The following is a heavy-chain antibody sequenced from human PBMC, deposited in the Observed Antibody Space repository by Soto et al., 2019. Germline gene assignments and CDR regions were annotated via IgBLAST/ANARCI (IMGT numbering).Heavy chain of an antibody. V-gene: IGHV3-48*03. J-gene: IGHJ4*02. D-gene: IGHD2-21*01. CDR1: GFTFSHFE. CDR2: ITSSGGTT. CDR3: AKGHVFVAPQNGRSFDS. Sequence: GGSLRLSCAASGFTFSHFEISWVRQAQGKGLEWISYITSSGGTTYYADSVKGRFTISRDNTKNSLYLQMNSLRAEDTAVYYCAKGHVFVAPQNGRSFDSWGQGSLVTVT.